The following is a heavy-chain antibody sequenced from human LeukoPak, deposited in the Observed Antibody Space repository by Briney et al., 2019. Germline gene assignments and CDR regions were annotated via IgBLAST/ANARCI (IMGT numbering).Heavy chain of an antibody. CDR2: TYYRSKWYN. CDR1: GDSVSSNSAA. CDR3: ARERVGYSGYVGYFDY. J-gene: IGHJ4*02. V-gene: IGHV6-1*01. Sequence: SQTLSLTCAISGDSVSSNSAAWNWIRQSSSRGLEWLGRTYYRSKWYNDYAVSVKSRITINPDTSKNQFSLQLNSVTPEDTAVYYCARERVGYSGYVGYFDYWGQGTLVTVSS. D-gene: IGHD5-12*01.